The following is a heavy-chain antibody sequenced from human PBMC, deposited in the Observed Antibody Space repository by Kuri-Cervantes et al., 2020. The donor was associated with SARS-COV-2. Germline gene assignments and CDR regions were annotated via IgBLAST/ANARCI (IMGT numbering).Heavy chain of an antibody. V-gene: IGHV3-11*01. D-gene: IGHD3-10*01. CDR2: ISSSGSTT. Sequence: GGSLRLSCAASGFTFSDYYMSWIRQAPGKGLEWVSYISSSGSTTYYADSVKGRFTISRDNAKNSLYLQMNSLRAEDTAVYYCARDSITMVQGVTSDAFDIWGQGTMVTVSS. J-gene: IGHJ3*02. CDR3: ARDSITMVQGVTSDAFDI. CDR1: GFTFSDYY.